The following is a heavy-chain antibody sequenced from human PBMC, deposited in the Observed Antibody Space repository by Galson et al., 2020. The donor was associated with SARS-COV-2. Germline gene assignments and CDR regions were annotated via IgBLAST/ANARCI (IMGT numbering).Heavy chain of an antibody. V-gene: IGHV4-34*01. Sequence: SETLSLTCAVYGGSFSGYYWSWIRQPPGKGLEWIGEINHSGSTNYNPSLKSRVTISVDTSKNQFSLKLSSVTAADTAVYYCARGRALRFLEWSRDVWCQGTTVTVSS. CDR3: ARGRALRFLEWSRDV. D-gene: IGHD3-3*01. CDR1: GGSFSGYY. CDR2: INHSGST. J-gene: IGHJ6*02.